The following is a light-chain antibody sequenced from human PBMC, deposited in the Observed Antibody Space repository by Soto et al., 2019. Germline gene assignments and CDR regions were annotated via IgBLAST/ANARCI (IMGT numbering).Light chain of an antibody. CDR2: EVS. V-gene: IGLV2-14*01. CDR1: SSDVGGYNY. CDR3: SSYKSSSTGV. Sequence: QSALTQPASVSGSPGRSITISCTGTSSDVGGYNYVSWYQQHPGKAPKLMIYEVSNRPSGVSTRFSGSKSGNTASLTISGLQAEDEADYYCSSYKSSSTGVFGTGTKLTVL. J-gene: IGLJ1*01.